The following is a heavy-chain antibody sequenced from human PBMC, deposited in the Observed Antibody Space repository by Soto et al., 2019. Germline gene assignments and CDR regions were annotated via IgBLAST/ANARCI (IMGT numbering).Heavy chain of an antibody. J-gene: IGHJ6*02. CDR1: GFTFSSYE. CDR3: AGRDGHNRRKAPYYYYYYGMNV. D-gene: IGHD2-15*01. Sequence: GGSLRLSCAASGFTFSSYEMNWVRQAPGKGLEWISYIRSGGTTMYYADSVKGRFTISGDNAKNSLYLQMNSLTAEDTAVYYCAGRDGHNRRKAPYYYYYYGMNVWGQGTTVTVSS. CDR2: IRSGGTTM. V-gene: IGHV3-48*03.